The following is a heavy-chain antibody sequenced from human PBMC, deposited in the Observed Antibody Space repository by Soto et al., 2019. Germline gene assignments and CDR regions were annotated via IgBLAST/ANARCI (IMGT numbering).Heavy chain of an antibody. J-gene: IGHJ6*03. CDR3: ARDSQMDYYYYMDV. CDR2: IYYSGST. Sequence: PSETLSLTCTVSGGSISSGGYYWSWIRQHPGKGLEWIGYIYYSGSTYYNPSLKSRVTISVDTSKNQFSLKLSSVTAADTAVYYCARDSQMDYYYYMDVWGKGTTVTVSS. CDR1: GGSISSGGYY. D-gene: IGHD2-8*01. V-gene: IGHV4-31*03.